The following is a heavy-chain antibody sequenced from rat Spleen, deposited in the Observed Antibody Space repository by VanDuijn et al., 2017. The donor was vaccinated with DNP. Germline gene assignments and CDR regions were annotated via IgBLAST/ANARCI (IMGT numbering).Heavy chain of an antibody. V-gene: IGHV5S23*01. CDR3: ARPLFHYGSFPDY. Sequence: EVQLVESGGGLVQPGRSRTLSCAVSEFTFSDYNMAWIRQVPGKGLEWVASITTSGGNTYYRDSVKGRFTISRDNARSALYLQMNSLKSEDTATYYCARPLFHYGSFPDYWGQGVMVTVSS. D-gene: IGHD1-3*01. CDR2: ITTSGGNT. CDR1: EFTFSDYN. J-gene: IGHJ2*01.